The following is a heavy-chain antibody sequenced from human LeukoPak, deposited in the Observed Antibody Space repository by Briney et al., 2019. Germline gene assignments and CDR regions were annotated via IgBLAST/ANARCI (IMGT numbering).Heavy chain of an antibody. CDR3: ARDLYSSWYIDAFDI. Sequence: PGGSLRLSCAASRFTFSSYGMHWVRQAPGKGLEWVTFIRYDGSNKYYADSVKGRFTISRDNSKNTLYLQMNSLRAEDTAVYYCARDLYSSWYIDAFDIWGQGTMVTVSS. V-gene: IGHV3-30*02. J-gene: IGHJ3*02. CDR1: RFTFSSYG. D-gene: IGHD6-13*01. CDR2: IRYDGSNK.